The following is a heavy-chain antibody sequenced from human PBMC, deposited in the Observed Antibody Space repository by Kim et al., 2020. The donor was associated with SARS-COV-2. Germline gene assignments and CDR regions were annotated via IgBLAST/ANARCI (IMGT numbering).Heavy chain of an antibody. J-gene: IGHJ4*02. V-gene: IGHV3-30*07. D-gene: IGHD2-15*01. CDR3: ARGSDCSGGGCYSDY. Sequence: DSVKSRFTISRDNPKNPWYLQMHSLRDEDTAVYYCARGSDCSGGGCYSDYWGQGTLVTVSS.